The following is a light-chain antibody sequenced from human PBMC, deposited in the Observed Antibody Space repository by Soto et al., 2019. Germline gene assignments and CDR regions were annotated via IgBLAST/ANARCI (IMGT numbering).Light chain of an antibody. V-gene: IGKV3-11*01. J-gene: IGKJ5*01. CDR2: DAS. Sequence: EIVLTQSPGTLSLSAGERATLSCRASQSVSSYLAWYQQKPGQAPRLLIYDASNRATGIPARFSGSGSGTDFTLTISSLEPEDFAVYYCQQRSNWPPSTFGQGTRLEIK. CDR1: QSVSSY. CDR3: QQRSNWPPST.